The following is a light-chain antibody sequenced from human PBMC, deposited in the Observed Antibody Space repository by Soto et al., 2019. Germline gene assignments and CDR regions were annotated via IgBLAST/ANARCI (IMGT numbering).Light chain of an antibody. J-gene: IGLJ1*01. V-gene: IGLV2-11*01. CDR2: DVN. CDR1: SNDVGAYDH. Sequence: QSVLTQPLSVSGSPGQSVAISCTGTSNDVGAYDHVSWYQHSPDKAPKFLIFDVNKRPSGVPDRFSGSKSGNTASLTVSGLQADDEAAYFCSSFAGTYSLYIFGSGTKLTVL. CDR3: SSFAGTYSLYI.